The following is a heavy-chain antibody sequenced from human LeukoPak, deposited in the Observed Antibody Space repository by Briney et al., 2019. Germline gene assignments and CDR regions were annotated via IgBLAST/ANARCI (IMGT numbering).Heavy chain of an antibody. V-gene: IGHV7-4-1*02. D-gene: IGHD1-7*01. Sequence: GASVKVSCKASGYTFSSYAMNWVRQAPGQGLEWMGWINTNTGNPTYAQGFTGRFVFSLDTSVSTAYLQISSLKAEDTAVYYCASRWNNWNYVGNFDYWGQGTLVTVSS. CDR2: INTNTGNP. CDR1: GYTFSSYA. CDR3: ASRWNNWNYVGNFDY. J-gene: IGHJ4*02.